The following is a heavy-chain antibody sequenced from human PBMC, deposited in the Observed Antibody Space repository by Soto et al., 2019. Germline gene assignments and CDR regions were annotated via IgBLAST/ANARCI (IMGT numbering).Heavy chain of an antibody. J-gene: IGHJ4*02. D-gene: IGHD2-2*02. V-gene: IGHV4-39*01. CDR1: GGSLNSDSYF. Sequence: SDTLSLTCTVSGGSLNSDSYFWAWIRQPPGKGLEWIGTMSHSGGTYHNASLKSRLTMSVDTSKKEFSLKLSSVTAADTAVYYCARLVVDPGAIAYFDYWGQGTLVTVSS. CDR2: MSHSGGT. CDR3: ARLVVDPGAIAYFDY.